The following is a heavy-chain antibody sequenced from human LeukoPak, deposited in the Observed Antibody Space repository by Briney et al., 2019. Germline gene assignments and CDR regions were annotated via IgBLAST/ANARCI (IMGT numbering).Heavy chain of an antibody. D-gene: IGHD3-10*01. CDR2: TASDLNVK. CDR1: GFTFRNYV. Sequence: PGGSLRLSCAAAGFTFRNYVIHWVSQAAGKGLEEVAVTASDLNVKLYADSVKGRFTISRDNSRSTLYLQMHSLRPEATAIYYCAREGYYGSGSPPSLYFDYWGQGTLVTVSS. CDR3: AREGYYGSGSPPSLYFDY. V-gene: IGHV3-30-3*01. J-gene: IGHJ4*02.